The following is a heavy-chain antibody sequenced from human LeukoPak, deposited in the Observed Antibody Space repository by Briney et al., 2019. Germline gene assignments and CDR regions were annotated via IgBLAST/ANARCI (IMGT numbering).Heavy chain of an antibody. CDR3: AREDTPYCSGGSCYFDY. V-gene: IGHV3-21*01. D-gene: IGHD2-15*01. CDR2: ISSSSSYI. CDR1: GFTFSSYS. Sequence: KSGGSLRLSCAASGFTFSSYSMNWVRQAPGKGLEWVSSISSSSSYIYYADSVKGRFTISRDNSKNTLYLQMNSLRAEDTAVYYCAREDTPYCSGGSCYFDYWGQGTLVTVSS. J-gene: IGHJ4*02.